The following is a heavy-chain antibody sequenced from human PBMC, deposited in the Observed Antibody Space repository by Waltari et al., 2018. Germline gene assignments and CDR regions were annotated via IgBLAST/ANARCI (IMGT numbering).Heavy chain of an antibody. CDR3: AKDDRYPDDVFGL. CDR1: ALTFSTYV. CDR2: IIGSSEE. J-gene: IGHJ3*01. Sequence: EVQLMESGGGLVQPGGSLRLSCSASALTFSTYVINWVRQATGKGLYWVCSIIGSSEEWYAESVRGRFTISRDNPKNTVFLQINSLRVEDTALYYCAKDDRYPDDVFGLWGLGTMVTVSS. V-gene: IGHV3-23*01. D-gene: IGHD2-2*02.